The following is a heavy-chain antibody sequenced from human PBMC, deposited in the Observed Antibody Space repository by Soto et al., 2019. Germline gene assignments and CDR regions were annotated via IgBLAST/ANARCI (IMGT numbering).Heavy chain of an antibody. CDR3: ARSVFP. J-gene: IGHJ5*02. CDR2: IYYSGFT. Sequence: QVQLQESGPGLVKPSQTLSITCTVSGGSITSGGYYWSWIRQHPGKGLEWIGYIYYSGFTYYNPSPXSXXTISVDTSKNQFSLKLSSVTAADTAVYYCARSVFPWGQGTLVTVSS. CDR1: GGSITSGGYY. V-gene: IGHV4-31*03.